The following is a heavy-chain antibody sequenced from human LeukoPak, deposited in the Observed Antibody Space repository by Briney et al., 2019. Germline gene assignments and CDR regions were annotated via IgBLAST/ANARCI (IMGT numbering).Heavy chain of an antibody. CDR1: GFRFDSFA. CDR3: ATLHDP. Sequence: GSLRLSCAASGFRFDSFAVHWVRQAPGKGLEFVSAISSNGGGTYYANSVKGRFTISRDNSKSTLYLQMDSLRAEDMAVCYCATLHDPWGQGTLVTVSS. V-gene: IGHV3-64*01. CDR2: ISSNGGGT. J-gene: IGHJ5*02.